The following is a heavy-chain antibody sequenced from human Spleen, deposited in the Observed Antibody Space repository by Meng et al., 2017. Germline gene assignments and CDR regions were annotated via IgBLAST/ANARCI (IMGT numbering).Heavy chain of an antibody. Sequence: GESLKISCAASGFTFSSYEMNWVRQAPGRGLEWISHINSDGDTIYYADSVKGRFTISRDNAKNSLYLQMNSLRAEDTAVYYCARDGYSGYVSYGMDVWGQGTTVTVSS. D-gene: IGHD5-12*01. V-gene: IGHV3-48*03. J-gene: IGHJ6*02. CDR1: GFTFSSYE. CDR2: INSDGDTI. CDR3: ARDGYSGYVSYGMDV.